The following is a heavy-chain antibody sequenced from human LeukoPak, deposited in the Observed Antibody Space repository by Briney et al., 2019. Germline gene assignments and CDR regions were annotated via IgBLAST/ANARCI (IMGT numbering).Heavy chain of an antibody. J-gene: IGHJ4*02. V-gene: IGHV1-18*01. CDR3: ARLYCSGGSCSNPFDY. CDR1: GYTFTSYG. CDR2: ISAYNGNT. D-gene: IGHD2-15*01. Sequence: GASVKVSCKASGYTFTSYGISWVRQAPGQGLEWMGWISAYNGNTNYAQELQGRVTMTTDTSTSTAHMELRSLRSDDTAVYYCARLYCSGGSCSNPFDYWGQGTLVTVSS.